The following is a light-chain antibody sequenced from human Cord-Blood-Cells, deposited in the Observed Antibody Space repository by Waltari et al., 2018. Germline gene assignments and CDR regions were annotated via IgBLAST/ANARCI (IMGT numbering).Light chain of an antibody. CDR2: WAS. J-gene: IGKJ2*03. Sequence: DIVLTQSPDSLAVSLGERSPTHSTSNQSVLYSSNNKNYLAWYQQKPGQPPKLLIYWASNRESGVPDRFSGSGSGTDFTLTISSLQAEDVAVYYCQQYYSTPPSFGQGTKLEIK. V-gene: IGKV4-1*01. CDR3: QQYYSTPPS. CDR1: QSVLYSSNNKNY.